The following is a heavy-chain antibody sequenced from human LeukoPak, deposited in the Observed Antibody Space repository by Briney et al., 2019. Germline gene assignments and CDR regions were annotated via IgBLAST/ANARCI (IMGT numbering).Heavy chain of an antibody. J-gene: IGHJ4*02. CDR1: GFTFSNYD. CDR3: AKDSRRYSGSYMLDY. D-gene: IGHD1-26*01. Sequence: PGGSLRLSCAASGFTFSNYDMHWVRQAPGKGLEWVSFIRFDGRIEYYAKSVKGRFTISRDNSKNTLYLQMNSLRAEDTAVYYCAKDSRRYSGSYMLDYWGQGTLVTVSS. V-gene: IGHV3-30*02. CDR2: IRFDGRIE.